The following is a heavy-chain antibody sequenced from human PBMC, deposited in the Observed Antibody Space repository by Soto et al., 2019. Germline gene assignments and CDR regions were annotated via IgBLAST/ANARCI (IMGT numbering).Heavy chain of an antibody. Sequence: QVQLEQSGAGLKGRGSSGKVSCGASGATFTSYSITWVRRAPGQGPEWRGAVIPRFGPTTYAQRFEGRVTVIADASTSTVFMEMSGLRSEDTAVYFCARARTVAVSGRTGGYYYYAMDLWGQGTAVTVSS. CDR2: VIPRFGPT. J-gene: IGHJ6*02. D-gene: IGHD6-19*01. V-gene: IGHV1-69*01. CDR3: ARARTVAVSGRTGGYYYYAMDL. CDR1: GATFTSYS.